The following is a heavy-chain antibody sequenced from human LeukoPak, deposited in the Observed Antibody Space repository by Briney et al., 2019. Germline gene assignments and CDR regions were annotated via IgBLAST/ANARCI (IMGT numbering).Heavy chain of an antibody. CDR2: IYHGDSDT. CDR3: ARGQSAFDY. CDR1: GYSFTTYW. J-gene: IGHJ4*02. V-gene: IGHV5-51*01. Sequence: GESRKISCKGSGYSFTTYWIGWVRQMPGKGPEWMGTIYHGDSDTRYSPSFQGQVTISADKSISTAYLQWSSLKASYTAMYYCARGQSAFDYWGQGTLVTVSS.